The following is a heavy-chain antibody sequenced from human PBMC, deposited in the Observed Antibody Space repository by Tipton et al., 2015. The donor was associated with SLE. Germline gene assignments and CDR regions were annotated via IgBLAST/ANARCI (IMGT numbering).Heavy chain of an antibody. CDR3: AKGRRITIFGVVGEAFDL. V-gene: IGHV3-23*01. CDR1: GFTFSSYA. D-gene: IGHD3-3*01. CDR2: ISGSGGST. Sequence: GSLRLSCAASGFTFSSYAMSWVRQAPGKGLEWVSAISGSGGSTYYAGSVKGRFTISRDNSKNTLYLQMNSLRVEDTAVYYCAKGRRITIFGVVGEAFDLWGQGTMVSVSS. J-gene: IGHJ3*01.